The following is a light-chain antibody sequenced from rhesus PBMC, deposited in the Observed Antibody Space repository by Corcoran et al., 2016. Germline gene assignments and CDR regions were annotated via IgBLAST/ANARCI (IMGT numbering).Light chain of an antibody. CDR1: ENVNSY. V-gene: IGKV1-74*01. CDR3: QHGFGFPFP. CDR2: KAS. J-gene: IGKJ3*01. Sequence: DIQMTQSPSTLSASVGDRVTITRRASENVNSYLNWYQQKPGKAPKRLIKKASILRSGLPSRFSGSGSGTDYTSSISSLQPEYFATCYCQHGFGFPFPFGPGPTLDVK.